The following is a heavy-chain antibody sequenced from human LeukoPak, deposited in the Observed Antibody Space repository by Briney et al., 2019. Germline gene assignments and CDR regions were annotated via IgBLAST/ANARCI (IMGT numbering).Heavy chain of an antibody. V-gene: IGHV3-9*01. Sequence: PGGSLRLSCAASGFTFDDYAMHWVRQAPGKGLEWVSGISWNSGSTGYADSVKGRFTISRDNAKNSLYLQMNSLRAEDTALYYCAKVWYSSGWYYFDYWGQGTLVTVSS. J-gene: IGHJ4*02. D-gene: IGHD6-19*01. CDR1: GFTFDDYA. CDR3: AKVWYSSGWYYFDY. CDR2: ISWNSGST.